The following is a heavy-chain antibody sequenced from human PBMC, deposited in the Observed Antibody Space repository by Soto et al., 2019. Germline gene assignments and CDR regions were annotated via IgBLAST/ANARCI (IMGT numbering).Heavy chain of an antibody. J-gene: IGHJ4*02. Sequence: QVQLQESGPGLVKPSQTLSLTCTVSGGSISSGGYYWSWIRQHPGKGLEWIGYIYYSASTYYNPSLKSRANIAVDTSKNHFAHKQSSVNAANTTVYYGARGRGIVATINRSLLFDDWGQGTLVTVSS. CDR3: ARGRGIVATINRSLLFDD. CDR2: IYYSAST. V-gene: IGHV4-31*03. CDR1: GGSISSGGYY. D-gene: IGHD5-12*01.